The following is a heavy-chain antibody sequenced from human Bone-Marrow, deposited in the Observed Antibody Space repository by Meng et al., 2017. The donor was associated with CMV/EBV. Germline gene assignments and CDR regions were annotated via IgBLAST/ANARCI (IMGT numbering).Heavy chain of an antibody. D-gene: IGHD3-16*01. V-gene: IGHV1-69*02. J-gene: IGHJ6*02. CDR1: GGTFSSYT. CDR3: ARGLGVTPGYGMDV. CDR2: IIPILGIA. Sequence: SVKVSCKASGGTFSSYTISWVRQAPGQGLEWMGRIIPILGIANYAQKFQGRVTITADKSTSTAYMELSRLRSDDTAVYYCARGLGVTPGYGMDVWGQGTTVTVSS.